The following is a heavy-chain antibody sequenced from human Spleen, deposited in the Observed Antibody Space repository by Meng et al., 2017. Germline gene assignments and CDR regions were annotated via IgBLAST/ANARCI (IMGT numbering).Heavy chain of an antibody. D-gene: IGHD2-15*01. J-gene: IGHJ4*02. Sequence: GESLKISCAASGFGFSDYHMSWIRQAPGKGLEWVSYISRSGSTIYDADSVKGRFTISRDNAGNSLYLQMNSLRAEDTAVYYCVRGLGSCSGGVCSTSLDYWGQGTLVTVSS. CDR1: GFGFSDYH. V-gene: IGHV3-11*04. CDR2: ISRSGSTI. CDR3: VRGLGSCSGGVCSTSLDY.